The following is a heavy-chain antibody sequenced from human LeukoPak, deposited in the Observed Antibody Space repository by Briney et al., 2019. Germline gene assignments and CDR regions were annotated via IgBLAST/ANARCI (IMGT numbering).Heavy chain of an antibody. Sequence: SETLSLTCAVNGGIFSGYYWRWIRQPPGKGLKWIGEINHSGTSNYNPSLKSRVTISVDTSKCQFSLKLSSVTVAVRAVYYCAGVGSYGIDVWGQGAKVTVSS. CDR1: GGIFSGYY. CDR3: AGVGSYGIDV. V-gene: IGHV4-34*01. CDR2: INHSGTS. J-gene: IGHJ6*01.